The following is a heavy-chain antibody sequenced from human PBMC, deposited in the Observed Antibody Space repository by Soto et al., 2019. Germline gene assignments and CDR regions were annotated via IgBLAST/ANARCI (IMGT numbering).Heavy chain of an antibody. CDR3: ARHEGSTGPDQ. CDR2: IFHDGNT. V-gene: IGHV4-4*02. D-gene: IGHD3-10*01. J-gene: IGHJ5*02. CDR1: GGSISSGGW. Sequence: PXETLCLACAVSGGSISSGGWWSCVRQPPGKGLEWIAEIFHDGNTNYSPSLKSRVTISVDKSQNQFSLNVYSVTAADTAVYYRARHEGSTGPDQWGQGTLVTVSS.